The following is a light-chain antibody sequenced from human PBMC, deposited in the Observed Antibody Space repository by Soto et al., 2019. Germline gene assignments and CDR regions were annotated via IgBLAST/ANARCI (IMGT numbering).Light chain of an antibody. V-gene: IGKV3-20*01. CDR3: QQYTDWPLT. Sequence: EVVMTQSPATLSVSTGARATLSCRASRSVASNYLAWYQQKPGQAPRLLMYGISSRATGVPDRFSGSGSGTDFTLTISRLEPEDFAVYYCQQYTDWPLTFGQGTKVDIK. CDR1: RSVASNY. CDR2: GIS. J-gene: IGKJ1*01.